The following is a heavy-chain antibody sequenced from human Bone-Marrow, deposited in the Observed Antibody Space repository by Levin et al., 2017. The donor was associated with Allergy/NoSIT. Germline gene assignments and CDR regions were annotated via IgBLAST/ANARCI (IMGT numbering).Heavy chain of an antibody. V-gene: IGHV1-24*01. D-gene: IGHD1-14*01. J-gene: IGHJ4*02. CDR1: GYTLTELS. Sequence: GGSLRLSCKVSGYTLTELSMHWVRQAPGKGLEWMGGFDPEDGETIYAQKFQGRVTMTEDTSTDTAYMELSSLRSEDTAVYYCATNTLTGWKYYFDYWGQGTLVTVSS. CDR3: ATNTLTGWKYYFDY. CDR2: FDPEDGET.